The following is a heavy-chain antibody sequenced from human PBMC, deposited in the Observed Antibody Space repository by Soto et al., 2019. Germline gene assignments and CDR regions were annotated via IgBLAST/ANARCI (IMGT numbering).Heavy chain of an antibody. Sequence: GASVKVSCKASGYTFTSYGISWVRQAPGQGLEWMGWISAYNGNTNYAQKLQGRVTMTTDTSTSTAYMELRSLRSEDTAMYFCASGGAGSGPFTWELPDHWGQGTLLT. D-gene: IGHD1-26*01. CDR2: ISAYNGNT. V-gene: IGHV1-18*01. CDR1: GYTFTSYG. CDR3: ASGGAGSGPFTWELPDH. J-gene: IGHJ4*02.